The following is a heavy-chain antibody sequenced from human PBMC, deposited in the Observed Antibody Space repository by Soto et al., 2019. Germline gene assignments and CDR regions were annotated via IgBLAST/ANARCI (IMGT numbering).Heavy chain of an antibody. Sequence: ASVKVSCKASGGTFSSYAISWVRQAPGQGLECMGGIIPIFGTANYAQKFQGRVTITADESTSTAYMELSSLRSEDTAVYYCAGGGADYYYYYGMDVWGRGTTVTVSS. CDR3: AGGGADYYYYYGMDV. V-gene: IGHV1-69*13. D-gene: IGHD3-16*01. CDR1: GGTFSSYA. J-gene: IGHJ6*02. CDR2: IIPIFGTA.